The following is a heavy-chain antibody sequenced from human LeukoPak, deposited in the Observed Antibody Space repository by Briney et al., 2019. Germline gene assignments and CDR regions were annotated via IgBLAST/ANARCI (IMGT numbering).Heavy chain of an antibody. CDR1: GFTLSTYA. CDR3: AKAMYYYDRSGYAAAYYSDY. J-gene: IGHJ4*02. CDR2: IGGSDGSR. D-gene: IGHD3-22*01. Sequence: GGSLRLSCAASGFTLSTYAMSWVRQAPGKGLEWISGIGGSDGSRYYADSVKGRFIISRDNSKNTLYLQMNSLSADDTAVYYCAKAMYYYDRSGYAAAYYSDYWGQGTLVTVSS. V-gene: IGHV3-23*01.